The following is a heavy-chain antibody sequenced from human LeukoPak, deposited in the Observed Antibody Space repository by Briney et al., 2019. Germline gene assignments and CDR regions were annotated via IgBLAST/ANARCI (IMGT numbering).Heavy chain of an antibody. Sequence: HPGRSLRLSCAAAGFTISTYFMHWVRQAPGKGLVWLSRINGNRITTTYAASVIAPFTVSRDNARSTLKLQINSLRAQDTAADHCAREHYGPDYWGQGTLVTVSS. J-gene: IGHJ4*02. D-gene: IGHD4-17*01. CDR2: INGNRITT. CDR3: AREHYGPDY. V-gene: IGHV3-74*01. CDR1: GFTISTYF.